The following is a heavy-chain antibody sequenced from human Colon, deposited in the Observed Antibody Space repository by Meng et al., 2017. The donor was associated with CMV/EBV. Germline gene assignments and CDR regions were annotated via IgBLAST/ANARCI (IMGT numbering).Heavy chain of an antibody. Sequence: GESLKISCAASGFTFTDYYMNWIRQAPGKGLEWVSYISSSGSTMYYADSVKGRFTISRDNAKNSLYLQMNSLRAEDTAVYYCVRESCSAGRCYWGYWGQGTLVTVSS. CDR3: VRESCSAGRCYWGY. CDR2: ISSSGSTM. CDR1: GFTFTDYY. D-gene: IGHD2-15*01. J-gene: IGHJ4*02. V-gene: IGHV3-11*01.